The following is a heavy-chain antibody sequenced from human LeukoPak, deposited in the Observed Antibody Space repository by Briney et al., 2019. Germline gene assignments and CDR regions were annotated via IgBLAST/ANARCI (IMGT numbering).Heavy chain of an antibody. V-gene: IGHV1-18*01. CDR1: GYTFTSYG. CDR2: ISAYNGNT. D-gene: IGHD6-19*01. CDR3: ARALSGPTPEWLVALFDY. Sequence: ASVKVSCKASGYTFTSYGISWVRQAPGQGLEWMGWISAYNGNTNYAQKLQGGVTMTTDTSTSTAYMELRSLRSDDTAVYYCARALSGPTPEWLVALFDYWGQGALVTVSS. J-gene: IGHJ4*02.